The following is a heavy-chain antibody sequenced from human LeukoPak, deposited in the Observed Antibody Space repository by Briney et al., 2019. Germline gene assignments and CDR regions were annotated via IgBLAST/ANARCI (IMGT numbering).Heavy chain of an antibody. CDR3: ARYDSASAGFDF. CDR2: IYNSGST. Sequence: SETLSLTCTVSGGSINNYYWSWIRQPPGKGLEWIGYIYNSGSTNYNPSLKSRITISVDTSQSQFSLKMNSVTAADTAIYFCARYDSASAGFDFWGQGTLVTVSP. D-gene: IGHD2-2*01. V-gene: IGHV4-59*01. J-gene: IGHJ4*02. CDR1: GGSINNYY.